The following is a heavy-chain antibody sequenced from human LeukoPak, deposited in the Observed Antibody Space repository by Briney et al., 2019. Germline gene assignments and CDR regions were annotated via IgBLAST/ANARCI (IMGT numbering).Heavy chain of an antibody. CDR1: GGSISSGGYY. CDR2: IHYSGST. Sequence: SQTLSLTCTVSGGSISSGGYYWSWIRQHPGRGLEWIGYIHYSGSTYYNPSLKSRVTISVDTSKNQFSLKLSSVTAADTAVYYCARGADSSGYYSIFYFDYWGQGTLVTVSS. D-gene: IGHD3-22*01. V-gene: IGHV4-31*03. CDR3: ARGADSSGYYSIFYFDY. J-gene: IGHJ4*02.